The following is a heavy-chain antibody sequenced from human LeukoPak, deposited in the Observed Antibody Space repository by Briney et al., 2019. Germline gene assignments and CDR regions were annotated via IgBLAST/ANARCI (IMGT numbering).Heavy chain of an antibody. D-gene: IGHD1-14*01. V-gene: IGHV3-43*02. CDR2: ISSDGSRT. CDR3: AKDYNLNDFDY. CDR1: GFTFDDYG. J-gene: IGHJ4*02. Sequence: PGGSLRLSCAASGFTFDDYGMSWVRQAPGKGLEWVAFISSDGSRTDYVDSVRGRFTISRDDHKKSLFLQMNSLRTEDTASYFCAKDYNLNDFDYWGQGTLVAVSS.